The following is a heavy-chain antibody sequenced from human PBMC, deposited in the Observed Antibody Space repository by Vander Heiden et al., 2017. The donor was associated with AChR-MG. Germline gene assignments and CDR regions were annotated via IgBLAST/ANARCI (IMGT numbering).Heavy chain of an antibody. Sequence: QVQLVQSGAEVKKPGSSVKVSCKASGGTFSSYAISWVRQAPGQGLEWMGGIIPIFGTANYAQKFQGRVTITADESTSTAYMELSSLRSEDTAVYYCAEAYYYGSGSYHYYYMDVWGKGTTVTVSS. J-gene: IGHJ6*03. D-gene: IGHD3-10*01. CDR3: AEAYYYGSGSYHYYYMDV. CDR2: IIPIFGTA. V-gene: IGHV1-69*01. CDR1: GGTFSSYA.